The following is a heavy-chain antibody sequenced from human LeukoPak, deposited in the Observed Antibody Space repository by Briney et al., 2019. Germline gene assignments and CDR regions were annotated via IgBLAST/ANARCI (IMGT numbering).Heavy chain of an antibody. D-gene: IGHD1-14*01. CDR2: VSGSGHST. CDR3: AKDDRGYFDY. J-gene: IGHJ4*02. CDR1: GFTFSSYG. V-gene: IGHV3-23*01. Sequence: SGGTLRLSCAASGFTFSSYGMSWVRQAPGKGLEWVSTVSGSGHSTFYADSVKGRFTISRDNSKNTLYLQMNSLRAEDTAVYYCAKDDRGYFDYWGQGTLVTVSS.